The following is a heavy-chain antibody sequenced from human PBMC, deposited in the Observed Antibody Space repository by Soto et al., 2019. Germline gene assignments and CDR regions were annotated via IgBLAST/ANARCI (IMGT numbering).Heavy chain of an antibody. D-gene: IGHD4-17*01. CDR3: ARVYGDYYYYYMDV. Sequence: SETLSLTCTVSGGSISSYYWSWIRQPPGKGLEWIGYIYYSGSINYNPSLKSRVTISVDTSKNQFSLKLSSVTAADTAVYYCARVYGDYYYYYMDVWGKGTTVTVSS. CDR1: GGSISSYY. CDR2: IYYSGSI. J-gene: IGHJ6*03. V-gene: IGHV4-59*01.